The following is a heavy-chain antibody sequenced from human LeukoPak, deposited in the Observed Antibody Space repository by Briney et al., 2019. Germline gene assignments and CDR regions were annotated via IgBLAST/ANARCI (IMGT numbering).Heavy chain of an antibody. Sequence: GGSLRLSCEASGFTFSTYWIHWVRQAPGKGLLWVSRISSDGESTSYGDPVKGRFTISRDNAKNTVYLQMSSLRAEDTAVYYCTREGVSDFWTGYLDVWGKGTTVTVSS. D-gene: IGHD3/OR15-3a*01. J-gene: IGHJ6*04. V-gene: IGHV3-74*01. CDR3: TREGVSDFWTGYLDV. CDR2: ISSDGEST. CDR1: GFTFSTYW.